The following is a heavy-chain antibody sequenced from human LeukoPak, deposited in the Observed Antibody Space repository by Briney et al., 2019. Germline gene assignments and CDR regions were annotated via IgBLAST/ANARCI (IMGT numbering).Heavy chain of an antibody. V-gene: IGHV1-69*04. D-gene: IGHD2-2*01. CDR3: ARVGSYCTSTSCFDY. Sequence: SVKVSCKASGGTFSSYAISWMRQAPGQGLEWMGRIIPILGIANYAQKVQGRVTMTADTSTSAAYMELRSLTSDDTAVYYCARVGSYCTSTSCFDYWGQGTLVTVSS. J-gene: IGHJ4*02. CDR2: IIPILGIA. CDR1: GGTFSSYA.